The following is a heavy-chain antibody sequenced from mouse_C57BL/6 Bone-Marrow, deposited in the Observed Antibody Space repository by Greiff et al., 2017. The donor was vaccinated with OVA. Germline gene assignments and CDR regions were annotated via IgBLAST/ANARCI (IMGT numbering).Heavy chain of an antibody. CDR1: GYTFTEYT. V-gene: IGHV1-62-2*01. CDR3: ARHEDTAHRIYDGYARAMDY. CDR2: FYPGSGSI. D-gene: IGHD2-3*01. J-gene: IGHJ4*01. Sequence: QVQLQQSGAELVKPGASVKLSCKASGYTFTEYTIHWVKQRSGQGLEWIGWFYPGSGSIKYNEKFKDKATLTADNSSSTVYMEISRLTSENTAGYVCARHEDTAHRIYDGYARAMDYWGQGTSVTVSS.